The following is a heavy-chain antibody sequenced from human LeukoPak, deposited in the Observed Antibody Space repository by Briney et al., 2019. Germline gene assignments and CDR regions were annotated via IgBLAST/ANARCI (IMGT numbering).Heavy chain of an antibody. D-gene: IGHD3-10*01. CDR3: ARKSITMVRGVIIPFDY. J-gene: IGHJ4*02. Sequence: PSETLSHTCAVYGGSFSGYYWSWIRQPPGKGLEWIGEINHSGSTNYNPSLKSRVTISVDTSKNQFSLKLSSVTAADTAVYYCARKSITMVRGVIIPFDYWGQGTLVTVSS. CDR1: GGSFSGYY. CDR2: INHSGST. V-gene: IGHV4-34*01.